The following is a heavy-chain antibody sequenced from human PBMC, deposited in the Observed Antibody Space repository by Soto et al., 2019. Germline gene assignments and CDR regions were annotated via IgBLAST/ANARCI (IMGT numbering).Heavy chain of an antibody. CDR3: PADYIPGLVHAAIDGWFDP. D-gene: IGHD2-2*02. CDR1: GFTFTSSA. J-gene: IGHJ5*02. V-gene: IGHV1-58*01. CDR2: IVVGSGNT. Sequence: QMQLVQSGPEVKKPGTSVKVSCKASGFTFTSSAVQGVRQARGQRLEWIGWIVVGSGNTNYAQKFQERVTITRDISTSTAYMERSRLSAEDTAVYYCPADYIPGLVHAAIDGWFDPWGQGTLVTVSS.